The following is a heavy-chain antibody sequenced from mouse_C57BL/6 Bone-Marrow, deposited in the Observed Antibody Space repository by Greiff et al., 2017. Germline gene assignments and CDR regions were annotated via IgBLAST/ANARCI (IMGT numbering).Heavy chain of an antibody. V-gene: IGHV5-2*01. CDR3: ARRRDYGELAY. D-gene: IGHD1-1*01. CDR1: EYEFPSHD. Sequence: EVQVVESGGGLVQPGESLKLSCESSEYEFPSHDMSWVRKTPEKRLELVAAINSDGGSTYYPDTMERRFIISRDNTKKTLYLQMSSRRSEDTAMYYCARRRDYGELAYWGQGTLVTVSA. CDR2: INSDGGST. J-gene: IGHJ3*01.